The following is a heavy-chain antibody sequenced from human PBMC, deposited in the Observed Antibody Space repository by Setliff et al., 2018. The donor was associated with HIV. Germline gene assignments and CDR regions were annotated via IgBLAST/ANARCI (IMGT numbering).Heavy chain of an antibody. D-gene: IGHD6-19*01. CDR1: GYTFTSYY. CDR3: AREYSRILQGGWQPFDY. V-gene: IGHV1-2*06. CDR2: INPHSGVT. Sequence: ASVKVSCKASGYTFTSYYLHWVRQAPGQGLEWMGRINPHSGVTNYAQKFQGRVTMTRDTSISTAYMELSRLRSDDTAVYYCAREYSRILQGGWQPFDYWGQGTLVTVSS. J-gene: IGHJ4*02.